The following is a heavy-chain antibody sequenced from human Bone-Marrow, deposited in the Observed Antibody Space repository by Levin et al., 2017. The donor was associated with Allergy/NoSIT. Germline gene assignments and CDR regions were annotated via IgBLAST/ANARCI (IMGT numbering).Heavy chain of an antibody. CDR3: ARVDYYDSSGFYSI. V-gene: IGHV1-18*01. CDR2: ISGYNGKT. Sequence: GESLKISCKASGYTFSLYGISWVRQAPGQGLEWMGWISGYNGKTDYAQNFQGRVTMTTDTSTNTVYMEMRSLRSDDTAVYYCARVDYYDSSGFYSIWGQGTLVTVSS. J-gene: IGHJ4*02. CDR1: GYTFSLYG. D-gene: IGHD3-22*01.